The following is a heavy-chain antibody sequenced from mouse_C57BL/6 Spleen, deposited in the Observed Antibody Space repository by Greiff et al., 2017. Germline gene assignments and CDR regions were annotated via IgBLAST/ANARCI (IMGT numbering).Heavy chain of an antibody. CDR3: AKGYGGSYWYFDV. D-gene: IGHD1-1*01. CDR2: IYPGSGST. CDR1: GYTFTSYW. J-gene: IGHJ1*03. Sequence: QVQLQQPGAELVQPGASVKMSCKASGYTFTSYWITWVKQRPGQGLEWIGDIYPGSGSTNYNEKFKSKATLTVDTSSSTAYMQHSSLTSEGSAVYYCAKGYGGSYWYFDVWGTGTTVTVSS. V-gene: IGHV1-55*01.